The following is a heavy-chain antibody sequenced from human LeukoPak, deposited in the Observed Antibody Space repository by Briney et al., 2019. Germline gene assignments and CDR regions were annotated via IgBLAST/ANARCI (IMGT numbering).Heavy chain of an antibody. Sequence: GGSLRLSCAASGFTFSSYGMHWVRQAPGKGLEWVAFIRYDGSNKYYADSVKGRFTISRDNAKNTLYLQMNSLRAGDTAVYYCARDYGEVATILDYWGQGTLVTVSS. V-gene: IGHV3-30*02. J-gene: IGHJ4*02. CDR1: GFTFSSYG. D-gene: IGHD5-12*01. CDR2: IRYDGSNK. CDR3: ARDYGEVATILDY.